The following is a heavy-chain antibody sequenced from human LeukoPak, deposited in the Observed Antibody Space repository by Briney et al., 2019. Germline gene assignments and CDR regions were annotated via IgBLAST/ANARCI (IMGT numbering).Heavy chain of an antibody. CDR1: GGSFSGYY. J-gene: IGHJ4*02. CDR2: INHSGST. D-gene: IGHD2-2*02. V-gene: IGHV4-34*01. CDR3: ARYSRYCSSTSCYRPGWFDY. Sequence: SETLSLTCAVYGGSFSGYYWSWIRQPPGKGLEWIGEINHSGSTNYNPSLKSRVTISVDTSKNQFSLKLSSVTAADTAVYYCARYSRYCSSTSCYRPGWFDYWGQGTLVTVSS.